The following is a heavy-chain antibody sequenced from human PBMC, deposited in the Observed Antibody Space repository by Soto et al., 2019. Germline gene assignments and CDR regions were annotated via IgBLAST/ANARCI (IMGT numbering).Heavy chain of an antibody. CDR2: IWYDGSNK. Sequence: GGSLRLSCAASGFTFSSYGMHWVRQAPGEGLEWVAVIWYDGSNKYYADSVKGRFTISRDNSKNTLYLQMNSLRAEDTAVYYCARDRIFAYDSSGYYPEYYFDYWGQGTLVTVSS. CDR3: ARDRIFAYDSSGYYPEYYFDY. J-gene: IGHJ4*02. D-gene: IGHD3-22*01. CDR1: GFTFSSYG. V-gene: IGHV3-33*01.